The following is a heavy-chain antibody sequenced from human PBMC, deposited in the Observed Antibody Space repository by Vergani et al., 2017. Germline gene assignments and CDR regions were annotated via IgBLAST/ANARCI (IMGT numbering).Heavy chain of an antibody. J-gene: IGHJ6*03. Sequence: QITLKESGPTLVKPTQTLTLTCTFPGFSLNTRVVSVAWIRQPPGKALDWLALSYWNDDQHYSPSLNNRVTITKDTSKNQVVLTMTNMDYVDTVTYYCVYRKAEWGTNGCFYPFNTYYYRDAWGKGTTVTVSS. CDR2: SYWNDDQ. CDR1: GFSLNTRVVS. CDR3: VYRKAEWGTNGCFYPFNTYYYRDA. V-gene: IGHV2-5*04. D-gene: IGHD3-16*01.